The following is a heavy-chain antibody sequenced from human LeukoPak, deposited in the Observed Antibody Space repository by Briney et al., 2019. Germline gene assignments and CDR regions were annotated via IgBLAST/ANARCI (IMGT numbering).Heavy chain of an antibody. D-gene: IGHD3-10*01. Sequence: SETLSLTCTVSGGSISSSSYYWGWIRQPPGKGLEWIGSIYYSGTTYYNPALKSRVTISVDTSKNQFSLKLSSVTAADTAVYYCARQDPLYYSGSESYYKEGWFDPWGQGTLVTVSS. CDR3: ARQDPLYYSGSESYYKEGWFDP. V-gene: IGHV4-39*01. CDR2: IYYSGTT. J-gene: IGHJ5*02. CDR1: GGSISSSSYY.